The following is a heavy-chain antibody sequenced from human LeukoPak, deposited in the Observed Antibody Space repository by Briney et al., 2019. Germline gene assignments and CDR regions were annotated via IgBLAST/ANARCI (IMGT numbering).Heavy chain of an antibody. V-gene: IGHV1-2*02. CDR2: INPNSGGT. CDR3: ARDQETIFGVAVLSLFDY. CDR1: GYTFTGYY. Sequence: VASVTVSCRASGYTFTGYYMHWVRQAPGQGLEGMGWINPNSGGTNYAQKLQGRVTMTRDTSISTAYMELSRLRSDDTAVYYCARDQETIFGVAVLSLFDYWGQGTLVTVSS. J-gene: IGHJ4*02. D-gene: IGHD3-3*01.